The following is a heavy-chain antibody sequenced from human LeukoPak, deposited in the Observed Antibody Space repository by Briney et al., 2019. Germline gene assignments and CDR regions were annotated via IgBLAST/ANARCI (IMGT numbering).Heavy chain of an antibody. Sequence: PDRSLRLSCAASGFTFDDYAMHWVRHAPGQGLGWVSGISWNSGSIGYADSVKGRFTISRDNAKNSLYLQMNSLRAEDTALYYCAKVDSSSWAYFDYWGQGTLVTVSS. CDR3: AKVDSSSWAYFDY. D-gene: IGHD6-13*01. CDR1: GFTFDDYA. J-gene: IGHJ4*02. V-gene: IGHV3-9*01. CDR2: ISWNSGSI.